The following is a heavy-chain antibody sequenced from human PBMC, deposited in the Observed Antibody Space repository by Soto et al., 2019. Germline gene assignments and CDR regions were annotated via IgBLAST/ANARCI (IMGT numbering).Heavy chain of an antibody. D-gene: IGHD1-1*01. CDR2: IYATGTT. Sequence: SETLSLACTVSGASVSGFYWSWIWKSAGKGLEWIGRIYATGTTDYNPSLKSRVMMSVDTSKKQFSLKLRSVTAADTAVYYCVRDGTKTLRDWFDPWGQGISVTVSS. CDR3: VRDGTKTLRDWFDP. V-gene: IGHV4-4*07. J-gene: IGHJ5*02. CDR1: GASVSGFY.